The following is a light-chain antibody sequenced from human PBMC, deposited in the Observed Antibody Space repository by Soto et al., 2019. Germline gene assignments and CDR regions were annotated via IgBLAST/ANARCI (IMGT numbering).Light chain of an antibody. CDR3: TSWTTSTTMT. Sequence: SVLTQPASVSGSPGQSITISCAGTSSDIGAYNFVSWYQQHPGKAPKLMLYDVNIRPSGVSNRFSGSKSGNTASLTISGLQAEDEADYYCTSWTTSTTMTFGGGTKVTVL. V-gene: IGLV2-14*03. CDR1: SSDIGAYNF. J-gene: IGLJ2*01. CDR2: DVN.